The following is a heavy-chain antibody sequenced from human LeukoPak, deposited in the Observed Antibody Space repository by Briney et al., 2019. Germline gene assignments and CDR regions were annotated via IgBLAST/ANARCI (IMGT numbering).Heavy chain of an antibody. J-gene: IGHJ5*02. V-gene: IGHV4-59*12. CDR1: GGSISSYY. Sequence: SETLSLTCTVSGGSISSYYWSWIRQPPGKGLEWIGYIYYSGSTYYNPSLKSRVTISVDTSKNQFSLKLSSVTAADTAVYYCARGSRGNWFDPWGQGTLVTVSS. CDR2: IYYSGST. CDR3: ARGSRGNWFDP.